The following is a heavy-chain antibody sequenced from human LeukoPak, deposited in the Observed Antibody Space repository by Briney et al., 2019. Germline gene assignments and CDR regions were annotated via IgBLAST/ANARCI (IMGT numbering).Heavy chain of an antibody. J-gene: IGHJ6*03. V-gene: IGHV3-30*02. CDR1: GFTFSSYG. Sequence: GGSLRLSCAASGFTFSSYGMHWVRQAPGKGLEWVAFIRYDGSNKYYADSVKGRFTISRDNSKNTLYLQMNSLRAEDTAVYYCAKGGSNTFLEWSIPDYYVDVWGKGTTVTVSS. D-gene: IGHD3-3*01. CDR3: AKGGSNTFLEWSIPDYYVDV. CDR2: IRYDGSNK.